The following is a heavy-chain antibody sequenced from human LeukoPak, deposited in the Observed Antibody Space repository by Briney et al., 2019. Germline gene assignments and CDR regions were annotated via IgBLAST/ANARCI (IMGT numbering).Heavy chain of an antibody. V-gene: IGHV3-30*03. CDR2: ISYDGSNK. CDR1: GFTFSSYG. CDR3: ADLSFGSYYDY. J-gene: IGHJ4*02. Sequence: GGSLRLSCAASGFTFSSYGMHWVRQAPGKGLEWVAVISYDGSNKYYADSVKGRFTISRDNSKNTLYLQMNSLRAEDTAVYYCADLSFGSYYDYWGQGTLVTVSS. D-gene: IGHD1-26*01.